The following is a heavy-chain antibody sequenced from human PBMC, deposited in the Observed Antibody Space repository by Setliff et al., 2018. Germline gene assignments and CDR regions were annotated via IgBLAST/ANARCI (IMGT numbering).Heavy chain of an antibody. V-gene: IGHV4-4*07. Sequence: SETLSLTCTVSGGSISNYYWSWIRQPAGKGLEWIGRXXXXGXTNYNPSXXSRVTMSVDTSKNQFSLKLSSVTAADTAVYYCARKGISALSGAFDMWGQGTMVTVS. CDR3: ARKGISALSGAFDM. CDR2: XXXXGXT. D-gene: IGHD1-26*01. J-gene: IGHJ3*02. CDR1: GGSISNYY.